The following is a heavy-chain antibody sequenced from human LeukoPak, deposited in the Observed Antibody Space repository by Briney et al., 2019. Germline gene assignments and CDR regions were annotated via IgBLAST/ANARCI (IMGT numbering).Heavy chain of an antibody. Sequence: GESLKISCKGSAYSFTSYWIGWVRQMPGKGLEWMGIIYPGDSDTRYSPSFQGQVTISADKSISTAYLQWSSLKASDTAIYYCAKPANSWIPKGALDIWGQGTMVTVSS. V-gene: IGHV5-51*01. D-gene: IGHD2/OR15-2a*01. CDR3: AKPANSWIPKGALDI. J-gene: IGHJ3*02. CDR1: AYSFTSYW. CDR2: IYPGDSDT.